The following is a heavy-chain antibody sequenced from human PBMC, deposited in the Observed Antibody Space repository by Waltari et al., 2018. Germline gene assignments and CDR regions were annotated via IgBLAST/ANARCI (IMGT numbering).Heavy chain of an antibody. CDR1: GFTFSSYS. CDR3: ARLGVSHFDY. Sequence: EILVVESGGGLVQPGGSLRLSCAASGFTFSSYSMTWVRQAPGKGLEWVSYISATSSSIYDADSVKGRFTISRDNAQNSLYLQMNSLRAEDTALYYCARLGVSHFDYWGQGTLVTVSS. J-gene: IGHJ4*02. V-gene: IGHV3-48*04. CDR2: ISATSSSI. D-gene: IGHD1-26*01.